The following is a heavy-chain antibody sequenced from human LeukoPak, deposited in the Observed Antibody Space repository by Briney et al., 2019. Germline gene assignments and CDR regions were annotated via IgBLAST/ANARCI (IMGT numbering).Heavy chain of an antibody. CDR1: GFTFSSYG. J-gene: IGHJ5*02. V-gene: IGHV3-30*18. CDR3: AKDGYCSSTSCLTP. D-gene: IGHD2-2*03. CDR2: MSYDGSNK. Sequence: GRSLRLSCAASGFTFSSYGMHWVRQAPGKGLEWVAVMSYDGSNKYYADSVKGRFTISRDNSKNTLYLQMNSLRAEDTAVYYCAKDGYCSSTSCLTPWGQGTLVTVSS.